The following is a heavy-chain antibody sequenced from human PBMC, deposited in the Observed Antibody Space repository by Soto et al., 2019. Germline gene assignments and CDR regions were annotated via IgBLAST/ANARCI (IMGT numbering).Heavy chain of an antibody. CDR2: IYTGGST. Sequence: EVQLVESGGGLVQPGGSLRLSCAASGFSVSNNYMTWVRQAPGKGLEWVSVIYTGGSTYYADSVKGRFTISRDNSKNTLYLQMNSLRAEDTAVYYCAREAYYYFDYWGQGTLVTASS. J-gene: IGHJ4*02. CDR3: AREAYYYFDY. V-gene: IGHV3-53*01. D-gene: IGHD2-21*01. CDR1: GFSVSNNY.